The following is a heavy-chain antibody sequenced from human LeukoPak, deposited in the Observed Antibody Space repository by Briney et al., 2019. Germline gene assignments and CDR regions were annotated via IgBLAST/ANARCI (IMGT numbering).Heavy chain of an antibody. Sequence: ASVKVSCKASGYTFTNYAISWVRQAPGQGLEWMGWISVYNANTNDAQKFQGRVTVTTDTSTNTAYMELRSLRSDDTAVYYCARAKSRNWFDPWGQGTLVTVSS. V-gene: IGHV1-18*01. CDR2: ISVYNANT. CDR3: ARAKSRNWFDP. CDR1: GYTFTNYA. J-gene: IGHJ5*02.